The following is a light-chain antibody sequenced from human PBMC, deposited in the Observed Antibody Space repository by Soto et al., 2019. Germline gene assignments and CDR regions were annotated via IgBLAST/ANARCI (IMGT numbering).Light chain of an antibody. CDR2: AAS. Sequence: EIVMTQSPATLSVSPGERATLSCRASQSVSSNLAWYQQKPDQAPRLLIYAASTRATGLPARFSGSGSGTEFTLTISSLQSEDFAVYYCQQYSKWPLTFGQGTKVEIK. CDR3: QQYSKWPLT. CDR1: QSVSSN. J-gene: IGKJ1*01. V-gene: IGKV3-15*01.